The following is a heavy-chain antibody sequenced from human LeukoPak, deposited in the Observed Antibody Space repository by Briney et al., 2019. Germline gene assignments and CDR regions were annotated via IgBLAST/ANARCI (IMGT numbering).Heavy chain of an antibody. D-gene: IGHD3-3*01. Sequence: SVKVSCKASEGTFSSYAISWVRQAPGQGLEWMGGIIPIFGTANYAQKLQGRVTITADESTSTAYMELSSLRSEDTAMYYCARGIPYYDFWSGYSSSYYYYYGMDVWGQETTVTVSS. CDR2: IIPIFGTA. J-gene: IGHJ6*02. CDR1: EGTFSSYA. V-gene: IGHV1-69*13. CDR3: ARGIPYYDFWSGYSSSYYYYYGMDV.